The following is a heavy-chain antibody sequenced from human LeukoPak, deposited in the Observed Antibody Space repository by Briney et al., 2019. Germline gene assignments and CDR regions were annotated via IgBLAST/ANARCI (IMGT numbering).Heavy chain of an antibody. CDR1: GGSISSGDYY. Sequence: PSETLSLTCTVSGGSISSGDYYWSWIRQPPGKGLEWIGYIYYSGSTYYNPSLKSRVTISVDTSKNQFSLKLSSVTGADTAVYYCARDGGSGWLVWDYWGQGTLVTVSS. CDR3: ARDGGSGWLVWDY. J-gene: IGHJ4*02. D-gene: IGHD6-19*01. CDR2: IYYSGST. V-gene: IGHV4-30-4*01.